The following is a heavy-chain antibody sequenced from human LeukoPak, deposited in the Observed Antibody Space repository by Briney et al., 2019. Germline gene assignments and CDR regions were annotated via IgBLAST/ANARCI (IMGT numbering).Heavy chain of an antibody. V-gene: IGHV6-1*01. CDR2: TYYRSKWYD. J-gene: IGHJ4*02. CDR3: AREGDKVGFDFDY. D-gene: IGHD2-21*01. CDR1: GDSVSSNSAA. Sequence: SQTLSLTCAISGDSVSSNSAAWNWIRQSPSSGLEWLGRTYYRSKWYDDYAVSVRGRITINPDTSKNQFSLQLNSVTPEDTAVYYCAREGDKVGFDFDYWGQGTLVTVSS.